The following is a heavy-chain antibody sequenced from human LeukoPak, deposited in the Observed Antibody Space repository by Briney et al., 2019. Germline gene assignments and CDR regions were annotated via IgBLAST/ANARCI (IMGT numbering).Heavy chain of an antibody. CDR1: GSTFTNYG. Sequence: ASVKVSCKASGSTFTNYGISWVRQAPGQGLEWMGWISAYNGNTNYAQKFQGRVTMTRDTSISTAYMELSRLRSDDTAVYYCARQSIAARDFDYWGQGTLVTVAS. D-gene: IGHD6-6*01. V-gene: IGHV1-18*01. CDR2: ISAYNGNT. J-gene: IGHJ4*02. CDR3: ARQSIAARDFDY.